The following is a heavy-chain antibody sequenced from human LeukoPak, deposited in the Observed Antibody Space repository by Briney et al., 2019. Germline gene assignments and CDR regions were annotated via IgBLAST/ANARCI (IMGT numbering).Heavy chain of an antibody. V-gene: IGHV5-51*01. CDR2: IYPGDSDT. CDR3: ARATSSGWAH. CDR1: GYSFTNYW. Sequence: GESLQISCKGSGYSFTNYWIGWVRQMPGKGLEWMGIIYPGDSDTKYRPSFQGQVTISADKSISTAYLQWTSLKASDTAMYYCARATSSGWAHWGQGTRVTVSS. J-gene: IGHJ4*02. D-gene: IGHD6-19*01.